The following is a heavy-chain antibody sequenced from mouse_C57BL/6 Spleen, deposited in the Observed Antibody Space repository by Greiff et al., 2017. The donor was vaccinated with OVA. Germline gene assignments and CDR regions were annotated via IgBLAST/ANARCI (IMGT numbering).Heavy chain of an antibody. J-gene: IGHJ3*01. CDR3: ASGSSYVGFAY. Sequence: QVQLQQPGAELVKPGASVKLSCKASGYTFTSYWMQWVKQRPGQGLELIGEIDPSDSYTNYNQKFKGKATLTVDTSSSTAYMQLSRLTSEDSAVYYCASGSSYVGFAYWGQGTLVTVSA. V-gene: IGHV1-50*01. CDR1: GYTFTSYW. CDR2: IDPSDSYT. D-gene: IGHD1-1*01.